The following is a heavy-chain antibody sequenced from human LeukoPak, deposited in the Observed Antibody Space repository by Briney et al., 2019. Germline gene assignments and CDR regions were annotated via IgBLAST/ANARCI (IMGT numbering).Heavy chain of an antibody. V-gene: IGHV3-23*01. J-gene: IGHJ6*02. CDR2: ISGSGGST. D-gene: IGHD3-10*01. CDR3: AKDLRELFSIYYYYGMDV. Sequence: GGSLRLSCAASGFTISSYAMGWVRQAPGQGLEWVSVISGSGGSTYYEDSVKGRFTISRDNSKNTLYLQMNSLRAEDTAVYYCAKDLRELFSIYYYYGMDVWGQGTTVTVSS. CDR1: GFTISSYA.